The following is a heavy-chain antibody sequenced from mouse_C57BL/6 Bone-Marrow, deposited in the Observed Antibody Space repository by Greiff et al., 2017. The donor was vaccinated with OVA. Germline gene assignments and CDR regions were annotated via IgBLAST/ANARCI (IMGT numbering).Heavy chain of an antibody. CDR2: INPYNGGT. V-gene: IGHV1-19*01. CDR1: GYTFTDYY. Sequence: VQLKESGPVLVKPGASVKMSCKASGYTFTDYYMNWVKQSHGKSLEWIGVINPYNGGTRYNQKFKGKANLTVDKSSSTAYMELNSLTSEDSAVYYGARGDGTWYFDVWGTGTTVTVSS. D-gene: IGHD1-1*01. CDR3: ARGDGTWYFDV. J-gene: IGHJ1*03.